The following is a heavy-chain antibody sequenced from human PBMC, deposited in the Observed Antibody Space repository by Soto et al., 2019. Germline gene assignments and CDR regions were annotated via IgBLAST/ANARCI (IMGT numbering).Heavy chain of an antibody. CDR1: GYSFTSYW. V-gene: IGHV5-10-1*01. J-gene: IGHJ3*02. D-gene: IGHD6-19*01. CDR3: ANHRIALAALDI. Sequence: PGESLKISCKGSGYSFTSYWISWVRQMPGKGLEWMGRIDPTDSYTNYSPSFQGHVTISADKSISTAYLQWSSLKASDTAMYYCANHRIALAALDIWGQGTMVTVSS. CDR2: IDPTDSYT.